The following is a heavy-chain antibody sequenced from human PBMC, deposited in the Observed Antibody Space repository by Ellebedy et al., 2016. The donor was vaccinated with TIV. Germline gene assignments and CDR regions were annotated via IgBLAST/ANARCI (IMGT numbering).Heavy chain of an antibody. CDR3: AGPPGVVAL. CDR2: INKDGSEK. CDR1: GFTFSFYW. J-gene: IGHJ4*02. Sequence: PGGSLRLSCAGSGFTFSFYWMSWVRQAPGKGPEWVANINKDGSEKFYVDSVKGRFTISRDNAKNSLYLQMNSLRADDTAVYYCAGPPGVVALWGQGTLVTVSS. V-gene: IGHV3-7*03. D-gene: IGHD3-10*01.